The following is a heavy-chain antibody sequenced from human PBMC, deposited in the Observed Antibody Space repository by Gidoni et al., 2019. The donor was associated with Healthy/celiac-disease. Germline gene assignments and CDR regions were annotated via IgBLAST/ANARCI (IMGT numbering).Heavy chain of an antibody. J-gene: IGHJ4*02. CDR2: IYYSGST. CDR1: GGSISSSSYY. V-gene: IGHV4-39*01. D-gene: IGHD2-2*01. CDR3: ARLAWGYQLPGIDY. Sequence: QLPLQESGPGLVKPSETLSLTCTVSGGSISSSSYYWGWIRQPPGKGLEWIGSIYYSGSTYYNPSLKSRVTISVDTSKNQFSLKLSSVTAADTAVYYCARLAWGYQLPGIDYWGQGTLVTVSS.